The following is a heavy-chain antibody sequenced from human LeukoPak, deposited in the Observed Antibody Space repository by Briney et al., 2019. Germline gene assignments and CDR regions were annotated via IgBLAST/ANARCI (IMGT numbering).Heavy chain of an antibody. D-gene: IGHD4-17*01. CDR3: ASARHGDYVWDY. V-gene: IGHV5-51*01. Sequence: GESLKISCKGSGYSFTYWIGWVRQVPGKGLEWMGIIYSGDSHTKYSPSFQGRVTISADKSISTAYLQWSSLEASDTAMYYCASARHGDYVWDYWGQGTLVTVSS. CDR2: IYSGDSHT. CDR1: GYSFTYW. J-gene: IGHJ4*02.